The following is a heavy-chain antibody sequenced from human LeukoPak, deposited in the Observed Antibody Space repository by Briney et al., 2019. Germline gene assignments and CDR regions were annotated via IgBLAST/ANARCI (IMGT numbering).Heavy chain of an antibody. Sequence: GGSLRLSCAASGFAFSTYWMHWVRQAPGKGLEWVAVISYDGSNKYYADSVKGRFTISRDNPKNTLYLQMNSLRAEDTAVYYCAKDIYYYDSSRYFQHWSQGTLVTVSS. D-gene: IGHD3-22*01. CDR3: AKDIYYYDSSRYFQH. V-gene: IGHV3-30*18. J-gene: IGHJ1*01. CDR1: GFAFSTYW. CDR2: ISYDGSNK.